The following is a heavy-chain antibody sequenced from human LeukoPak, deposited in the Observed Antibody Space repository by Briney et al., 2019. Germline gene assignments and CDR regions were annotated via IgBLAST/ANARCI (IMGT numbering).Heavy chain of an antibody. CDR1: GFAFSNYA. V-gene: IGHV3-23*01. J-gene: IGHJ3*01. CDR3: AKDPNGDYVGAFDF. D-gene: IGHD4-23*01. Sequence: GGSLRLSCAASGFAFSNYAMAWVRQAPGKGLELVSVILGSGGGIRYADSVKGRFTISRDNSRNAPYLQMYSLRAEDTAVYYCAKDPNGDYVGAFDFWGRGTMVTVSS. CDR2: ILGSGGGI.